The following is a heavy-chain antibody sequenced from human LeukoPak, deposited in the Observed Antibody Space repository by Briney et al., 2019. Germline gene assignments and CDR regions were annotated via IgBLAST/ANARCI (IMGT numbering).Heavy chain of an antibody. Sequence: SVKVSCKASGGTFSSYAISWVRQAPGQGLEWMGGIIPIFGTANYAQKFQGGVTITADESTSTAYMELSSLRSEDTAVYYCARGPHIVVVPAAIEYYFDYWGQGTLVTVSS. CDR2: IIPIFGTA. V-gene: IGHV1-69*13. D-gene: IGHD2-2*01. CDR3: ARGPHIVVVPAAIEYYFDY. J-gene: IGHJ4*02. CDR1: GGTFSSYA.